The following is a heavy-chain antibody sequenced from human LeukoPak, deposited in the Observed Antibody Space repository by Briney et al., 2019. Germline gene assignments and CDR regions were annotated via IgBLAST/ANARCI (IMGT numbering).Heavy chain of an antibody. D-gene: IGHD3-9*01. Sequence: SETLSLTCTVSGGSISSYYWSWIRQPAGKGLEWIGRIYTSGSTNYNPSLESRVTMSVDTSKNQFSLKPSSATAADTAVYYCARTSRGESADYYYPLFDYWGQGTLVTVSS. CDR1: GGSISSYY. CDR3: ARTSRGESADYYYPLFDY. CDR2: IYTSGST. J-gene: IGHJ4*02. V-gene: IGHV4-4*07.